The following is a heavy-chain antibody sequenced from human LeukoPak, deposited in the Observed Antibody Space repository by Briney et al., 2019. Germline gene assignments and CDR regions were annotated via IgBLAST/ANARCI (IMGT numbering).Heavy chain of an antibody. CDR1: GFTFSSYE. V-gene: IGHV3-48*03. J-gene: IGHJ5*02. CDR3: ARAPTKFRRDWFDP. D-gene: IGHD3-9*01. CDR2: ISSSGSTI. Sequence: GGSLRLSCAASGFTFSSYEMNWVRQAPGKGLEWVSYISSSGSTIYYADSVKGRFTISRDNAKNSLDLQMNSLRAEDTAVYYCARAPTKFRRDWFDPWGQGSLVTVSS.